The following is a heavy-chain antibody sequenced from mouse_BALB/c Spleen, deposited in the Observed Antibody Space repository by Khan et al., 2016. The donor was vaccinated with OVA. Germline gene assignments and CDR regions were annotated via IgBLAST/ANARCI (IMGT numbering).Heavy chain of an antibody. Sequence: QVQLKQSGAEVVKSGASVKLSCKASGYTFTSYDLNWVRQRPEQGLEWIGWIFPGDGTTKYNEKFKGKATLTTDKSSSTAYIQLSRLTSADSAVYFCARRRGSMDYWGQGTSVTVSS. V-gene: IGHV1S56*01. CDR2: IFPGDGTT. J-gene: IGHJ4*01. CDR1: GYTFTSYD. CDR3: ARRRGSMDY.